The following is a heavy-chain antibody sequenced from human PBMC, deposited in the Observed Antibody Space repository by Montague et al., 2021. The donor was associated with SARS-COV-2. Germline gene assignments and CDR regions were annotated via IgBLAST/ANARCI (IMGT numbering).Heavy chain of an antibody. Sequence: SETRSLTCTVSGDSISDYYWSWIRQPPGMGLEWIGYIFRSGATNYNPPLKSRVIISLDTSKSQFSLRLSSVTAADTAIYYRARTSRGSRYFYGVDVWGQGTTVTVSS. CDR1: GDSISDYY. CDR2: IFRSGAT. V-gene: IGHV4-59*01. D-gene: IGHD3-10*01. J-gene: IGHJ6*02. CDR3: ARTSRGSRYFYGVDV.